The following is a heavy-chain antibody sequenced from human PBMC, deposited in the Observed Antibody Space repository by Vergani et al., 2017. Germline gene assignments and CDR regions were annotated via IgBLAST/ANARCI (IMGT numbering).Heavy chain of an antibody. Sequence: QVQLQQWGAGLLKPSETLSLPCAVYGGAFSGYYWSWLRQPPGKGLEWIGEINHSGSTNYNPSLKSRVTISVDTSKTQFSLKLSSVTAADTAVYYCARGPRSWYGDAFDIWGQGKMVTVSS. D-gene: IGHD6-13*01. CDR2: INHSGST. CDR1: GGAFSGYY. V-gene: IGHV4-34*01. CDR3: ARGPRSWYGDAFDI. J-gene: IGHJ3*02.